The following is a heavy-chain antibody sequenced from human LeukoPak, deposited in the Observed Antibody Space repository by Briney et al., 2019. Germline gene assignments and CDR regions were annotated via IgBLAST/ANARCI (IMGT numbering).Heavy chain of an antibody. J-gene: IGHJ4*02. V-gene: IGHV3-30-3*01. CDR2: ISYDGSNK. D-gene: IGHD6-19*01. CDR3: ARFAVAGTFDY. CDR1: GFTFSSYA. Sequence: GRSLRLSCAASGFTFSSYAMHWVHQAPGKGLEWVAVISYDGSNKYYADSVKGRFTISRDNSKNTLYLQMNSLSAEDTAVYYCARFAVAGTFDYWGQGTLVTVSS.